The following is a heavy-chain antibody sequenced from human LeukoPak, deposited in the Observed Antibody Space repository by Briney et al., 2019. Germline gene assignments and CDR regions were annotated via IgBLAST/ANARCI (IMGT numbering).Heavy chain of an antibody. CDR3: AREACGDLLSYFDY. D-gene: IGHD4-17*01. CDR1: GGSISSYY. CDR2: IYYSGST. Sequence: PSETLSLTCTVSGGSISSYYWSWIRQPPGKGLEWIGYIYYSGSTNYNPSLKSRVTISVDTSKNQFSLKLSSVTAADTAVYYCAREACGDLLSYFDYWGQGTLVTVSS. V-gene: IGHV4-59*01. J-gene: IGHJ4*02.